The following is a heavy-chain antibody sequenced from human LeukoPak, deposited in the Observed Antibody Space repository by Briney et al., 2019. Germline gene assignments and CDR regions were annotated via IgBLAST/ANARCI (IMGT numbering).Heavy chain of an antibody. V-gene: IGHV3-30*18. J-gene: IGHJ5*02. CDR3: AKLAGSSQLNWFDP. CDR1: GFTFSSYG. CDR2: ISYDGSNK. D-gene: IGHD2-2*01. Sequence: PGGSLRLSCAASGFTFSSYGMHWVRQAPGKGLEWVAVISYDGSNKYYADSVKGRFTISRDNSKNTLYLQMNSLGAEDTAVYYCAKLAGSSQLNWFDPWGQGTLVTVSS.